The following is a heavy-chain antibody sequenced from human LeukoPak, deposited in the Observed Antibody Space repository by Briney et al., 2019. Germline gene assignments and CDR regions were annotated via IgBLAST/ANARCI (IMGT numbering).Heavy chain of an antibody. V-gene: IGHV3-7*04. D-gene: IGHD2-21*01. Sequence: PGGSLRLSCVTSGFNFSDSRMTWVRQAPGKGLQWVANVNRDGTEKHFLDSVEGRFTISRDNAKKSLYLQMSSLRPQDTAVYFCVRGDWYFESWGQGTVVPVSS. CDR2: VNRDGTEK. CDR3: VRGDWYFES. CDR1: GFNFSDSR. J-gene: IGHJ4*02.